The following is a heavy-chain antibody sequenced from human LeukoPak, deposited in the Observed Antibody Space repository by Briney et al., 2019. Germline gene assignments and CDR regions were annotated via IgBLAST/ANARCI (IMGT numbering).Heavy chain of an antibody. D-gene: IGHD2-2*02. CDR3: ARGLYTYNVRYFDN. Sequence: PSETLSLTCTVSGGSISGYYWSWIRQPPGKGLEWIAYISSSGSTYYNPSLRSRVTISVDTSKNQFSLKLSSVTAADTAIYYCARGLYTYNVRYFDNWGQGTLVTVSS. J-gene: IGHJ4*02. CDR1: GGSISGYY. CDR2: ISSSGST. V-gene: IGHV4-59*01.